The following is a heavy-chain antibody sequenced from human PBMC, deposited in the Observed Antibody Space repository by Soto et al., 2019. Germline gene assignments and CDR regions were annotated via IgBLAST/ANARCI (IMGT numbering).Heavy chain of an antibody. V-gene: IGHV3-7*01. D-gene: IGHD1-1*01. J-gene: IGHJ4*02. CDR3: ARANWNNVPFFDY. CDR1: GFTFSSYA. Sequence: GGSLRLSCAASGFTFSSYAMSWVRQAPGKGLEWVAKIKENESEKYYVDSVKGRFTVFRDNAKNTLYLQMNSLRGEDTAVYFCARANWNNVPFFDYWGQGTQVTVS. CDR2: IKENESEK.